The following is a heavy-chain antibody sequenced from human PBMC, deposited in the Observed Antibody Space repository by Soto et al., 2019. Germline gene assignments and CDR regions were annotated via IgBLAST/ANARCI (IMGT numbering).Heavy chain of an antibody. CDR1: GFTFSSYA. J-gene: IGHJ4*02. V-gene: IGHV3-23*01. Sequence: EVQLLESGGGLVQPGGSLRLPCAASGFTFSSYAMTWVRQAPGKGLEWVSGISSSRTNIYYAESVKGRFTISRDNSKNTLYLQMNSLRAEDTALYYCARGFSGYDYWGQGTLVTVSS. CDR3: ARGFSGYDY. D-gene: IGHD5-12*01. CDR2: ISSSRTNI.